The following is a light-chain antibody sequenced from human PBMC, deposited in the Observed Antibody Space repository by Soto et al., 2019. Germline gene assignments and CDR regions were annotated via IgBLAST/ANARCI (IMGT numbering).Light chain of an antibody. CDR2: EVA. V-gene: IGLV2-8*01. Sequence: QSVLTQPPSASGSPGQSVTISCTGTSSDVGGYDFVSWYQQHPGKAPKILIYEVAKRASGVPDRFSGSKSGNTASLTVSGLQPDDEADYYCNLYGGNTNVVFGGGTKLTVL. CDR1: SSDVGGYDF. CDR3: NLYGGNTNVV. J-gene: IGLJ2*01.